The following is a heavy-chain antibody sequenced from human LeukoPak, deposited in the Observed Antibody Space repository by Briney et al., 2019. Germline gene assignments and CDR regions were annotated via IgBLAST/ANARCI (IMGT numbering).Heavy chain of an antibody. Sequence: GGSLRLSCAASRFTVSSNYMSWVRQAPGKGLEWVSIICSGTTTYYADSVKGRFTTSRDNSKNTLYLQMSSLRAEDTAVYYCVRVASRAFDYWGQGTLVTVSS. CDR3: VRVASRAFDY. J-gene: IGHJ4*02. V-gene: IGHV3-66*01. CDR2: ICSGTTT. CDR1: RFTVSSNY.